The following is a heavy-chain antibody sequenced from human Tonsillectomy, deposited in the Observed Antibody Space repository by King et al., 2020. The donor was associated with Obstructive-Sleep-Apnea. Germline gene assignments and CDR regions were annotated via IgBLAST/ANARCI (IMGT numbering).Heavy chain of an antibody. J-gene: IGHJ3*02. CDR3: ARPLYDGGAFDI. CDR1: GASINSGDHY. Sequence: PLQESGPGLVKPSQTLSLTCTVSGASINSGDHYWRWIRQHPGKGLEWIGYIYYSGNTYYNPSLKSRVSISVDTSKNQFSLRLNSLTAADTAVYYCARPLYDGGAFDIWGQGTLVTVSA. V-gene: IGHV4-31*03. CDR2: IYYSGNT. D-gene: IGHD2-15*01.